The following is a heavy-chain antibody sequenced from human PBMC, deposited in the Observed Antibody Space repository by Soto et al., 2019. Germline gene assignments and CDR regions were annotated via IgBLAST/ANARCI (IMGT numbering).Heavy chain of an antibody. D-gene: IGHD3-16*01. V-gene: IGHV1-58*02. CDR2: IVVGSGDT. CDR1: GFTFTSSA. J-gene: IGHJ6*01. CDR3: AAHLGRDDGMDV. Sequence: QMQLVQSGPEVKKPGTSVKVSCKASGFTFTSSAMQWVRQARGQRPEWIGWIVVGSGDTNYVQKFQERGTIHREMYKSTAYMELSSLRSEDTDVYYCAAHLGRDDGMDVWGPGTTVTVSS.